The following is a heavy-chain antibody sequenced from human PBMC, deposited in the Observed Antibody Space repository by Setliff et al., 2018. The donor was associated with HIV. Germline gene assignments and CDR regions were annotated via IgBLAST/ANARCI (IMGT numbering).Heavy chain of an antibody. CDR1: GGPFSGNA. CDR2: IMPIFGSA. D-gene: IGHD2-15*01. V-gene: IGHV1-69*13. J-gene: IGHJ6*03. CDR3: ARGDTPSYYYYYYMDV. Sequence: ASVKVSCKISGGPFSGNAISWVRQAPGQGLEWMGGIMPIFGSANYAQKFQDRVTITADGSTNTAYMELSSLRSEDTAVYYCARGDTPSYYYYYYMDVWGKGTTVTVSS.